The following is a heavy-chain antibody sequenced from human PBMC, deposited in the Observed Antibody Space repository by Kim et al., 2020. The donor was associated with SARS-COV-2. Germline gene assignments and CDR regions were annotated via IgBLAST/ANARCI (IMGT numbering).Heavy chain of an antibody. D-gene: IGHD5-12*01. J-gene: IGHJ4*02. CDR3: ARVPTAGYQRNY. CDR1: GGSISSSNYY. V-gene: IGHV4-39*07. CDR2: VYYSGST. Sequence: SETLSLTCTVSGGSISSSNYYWAWIRRPPGKGLEWIGSVYYSGSTYYNPSLKSRVTMSVDTSKNQFSLKLSSVTAADTAVYYCARVPTAGYQRNYWGRGTLVTVSS.